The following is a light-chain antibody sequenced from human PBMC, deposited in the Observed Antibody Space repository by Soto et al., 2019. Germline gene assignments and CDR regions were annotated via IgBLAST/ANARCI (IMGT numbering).Light chain of an antibody. J-gene: IGLJ2*01. CDR3: QAWDSSTAWTYVV. CDR2: QDS. V-gene: IGLV3-1*01. CDR1: KLGDKY. Sequence: SYELTQPPSVSVSPGQTASITCSGDKLGDKYACWYQQKPGQSPVLVIYQDSKRPSGIPERFSGSNSGNTATLTISGTQAMDEADYYCQAWDSSTAWTYVVFGGGTKLTVL.